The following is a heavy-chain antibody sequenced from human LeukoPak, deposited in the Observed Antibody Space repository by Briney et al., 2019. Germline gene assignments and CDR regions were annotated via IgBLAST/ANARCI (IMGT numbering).Heavy chain of an antibody. D-gene: IGHD3-9*01. CDR3: AKDGLSGYYNLRMDV. V-gene: IGHV3-23*01. Sequence: PGGSLRLSCAASGFTFSSYAMSWVRQAPGKGLEWVSAISGSGGSTYYADSVKGRFTISRDNSKNTLYLQMNSLRAEDTAVYYCAKDGLSGYYNLRMDVWGQGTTVTVSS. J-gene: IGHJ6*02. CDR2: ISGSGGST. CDR1: GFTFSSYA.